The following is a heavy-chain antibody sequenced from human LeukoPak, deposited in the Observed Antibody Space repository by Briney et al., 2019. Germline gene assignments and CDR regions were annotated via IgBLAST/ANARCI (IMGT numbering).Heavy chain of an antibody. V-gene: IGHV4-34*01. D-gene: IGHD2-2*01. Sequence: GSLRLSCAASGFTFSSYAMSWVRQPPGKGLEWIGEINHSGSTNYNPSLKSRVTISVDTSKNQFSLKLSSVTAADTAVYYCARGPRYCSSTSCYLDYWGQGTLVTVSS. CDR2: INHSGST. J-gene: IGHJ4*02. CDR3: ARGPRYCSSTSCYLDY. CDR1: GFTFSSYA.